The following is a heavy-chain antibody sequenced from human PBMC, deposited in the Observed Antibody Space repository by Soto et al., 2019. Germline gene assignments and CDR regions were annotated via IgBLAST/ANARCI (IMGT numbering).Heavy chain of an antibody. Sequence: GASVKVSCKASGGTFSSYAISWVRQAPGQGLEWMGGIIPIFGTANYAQKFQGRVTITADESTSTAYMELSSLRSEDTAVYYCARDVLRYFDWLLPHYFDSWGQGTLVTVSS. V-gene: IGHV1-69*13. CDR2: IIPIFGTA. CDR3: ARDVLRYFDWLLPHYFDS. J-gene: IGHJ4*02. CDR1: GGTFSSYA. D-gene: IGHD3-9*01.